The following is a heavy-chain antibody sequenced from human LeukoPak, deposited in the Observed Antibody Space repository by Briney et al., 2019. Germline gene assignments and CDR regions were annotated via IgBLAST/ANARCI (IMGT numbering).Heavy chain of an antibody. CDR3: ARGGSGSYSTSFDY. D-gene: IGHD1-26*01. CDR2: INPNSGGT. V-gene: IGHV1-2*04. Sequence: ASVKVSCKASGYTFTGYYMHWVRQAPGQGFEWMGWINPNSGGTNYAQKFQGWVTMTRDTSISTAYMELSRLRSDDTAVYYCARGGSGSYSTSFDYWGQGTLVTVSS. J-gene: IGHJ4*02. CDR1: GYTFTGYY.